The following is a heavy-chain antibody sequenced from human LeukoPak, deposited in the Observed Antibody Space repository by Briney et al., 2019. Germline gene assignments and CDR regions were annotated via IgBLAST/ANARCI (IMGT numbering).Heavy chain of an antibody. Sequence: GRSLRPSCAASGFTFDDYAMRWVRPAPGEGMGWGAGNSWDSGSIGYADSVKGRFTIARANAKNSLYLQINSLRAEDTALYYCEKDLNRGSYYYNGMDVWGQGTTVTVSS. J-gene: IGHJ6*02. V-gene: IGHV3-9*01. D-gene: IGHD1-26*01. CDR1: GFTFDDYA. CDR2: NSWDSGSI. CDR3: EKDLNRGSYYYNGMDV.